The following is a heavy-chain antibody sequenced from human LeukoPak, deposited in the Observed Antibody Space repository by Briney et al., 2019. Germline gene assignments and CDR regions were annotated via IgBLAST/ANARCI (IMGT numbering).Heavy chain of an antibody. CDR1: GGSISSYH. J-gene: IGHJ2*01. Sequence: SETLSLTCTVSGGSISSYHWSWIRQPPGKGLEWIGYIYYSGSTNYNPSLKRRVTISVDTSKNQFSLKLTSVTAADTAVYYCARGHFDYAVTTKNWYFDLWGRGTLVTVSS. CDR3: ARGHFDYAVTTKNWYFDL. V-gene: IGHV4-59*01. D-gene: IGHD4-17*01. CDR2: IYYSGST.